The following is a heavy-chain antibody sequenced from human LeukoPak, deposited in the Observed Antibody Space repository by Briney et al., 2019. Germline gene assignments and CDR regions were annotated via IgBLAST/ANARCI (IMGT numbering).Heavy chain of an antibody. V-gene: IGHV4-59*08. CDR2: ISYSGST. D-gene: IGHD3-9*01. CDR3: ARQGYDILTGYIDAFDI. CDR1: GGSISSYY. Sequence: SETLSLTCTVSGGSISSYYWSWIRQPPGKGLEWIGYISYSGSTNYNPSLKSRATISIDTSKNQFSLKLRFVTAADTAIYYCARQGYDILTGYIDAFDIWGQGTMVTVSS. J-gene: IGHJ3*02.